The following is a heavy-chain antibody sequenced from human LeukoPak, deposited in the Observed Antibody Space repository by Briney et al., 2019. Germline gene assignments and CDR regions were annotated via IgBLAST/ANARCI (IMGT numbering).Heavy chain of an antibody. D-gene: IGHD6-13*01. Sequence: GGSLRLSCAASGFTFSSYEMNWVRQAPGKGLEWVSYISSSGSTIYYADSVKGRFTISRDNAKNSLYLQMNSLRAEDTAVYYCARERAGYYFDYWGQGTLVTVSS. V-gene: IGHV3-48*03. CDR2: ISSSGSTI. CDR3: ARERAGYYFDY. CDR1: GFTFSSYE. J-gene: IGHJ4*02.